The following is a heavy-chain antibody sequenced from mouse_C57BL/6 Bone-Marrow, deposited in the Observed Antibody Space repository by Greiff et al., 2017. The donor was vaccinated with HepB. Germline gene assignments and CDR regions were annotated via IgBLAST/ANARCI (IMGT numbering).Heavy chain of an antibody. V-gene: IGHV2-9*01. Sequence: VMLVESGPGLVAPSQSLSIPCTVSGFSLTSYGVNWVRQPPGKGLEWLGVILGGGSTTYNSAPMSRLSISKDNSKSQVFLKMNSLQTDDTAMYYCAKHPTGWGDYWGQGTSVTVSS. CDR3: AKHPTGWGDY. D-gene: IGHD1-1*01. CDR2: ILGGGST. CDR1: GFSLTSYG. J-gene: IGHJ4*01.